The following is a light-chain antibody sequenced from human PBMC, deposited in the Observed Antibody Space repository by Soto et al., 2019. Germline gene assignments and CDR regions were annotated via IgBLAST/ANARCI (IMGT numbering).Light chain of an antibody. CDR3: QSYDNSLRGSV. V-gene: IGLV1-40*01. CDR2: SNT. CDR1: SSNIGAGYG. J-gene: IGLJ2*01. Sequence: QSVLTQPPSVSGAPGQRVTISCTGSSSNIGAGYGVHWYQKLPGTAPKLLICSNTNRPSGVPDRFSGSKSGTSASLAITGLQTEDEADYYCQSYDNSLRGSVFGGGTKLTVL.